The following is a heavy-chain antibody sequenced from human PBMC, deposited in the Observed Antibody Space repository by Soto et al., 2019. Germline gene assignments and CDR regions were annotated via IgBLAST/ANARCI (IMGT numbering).Heavy chain of an antibody. CDR1: GASVSTGAYY. V-gene: IGHV4-31*03. J-gene: IGHJ5*02. Sequence: QVQLQESGPRLVKPSQTLSLTCTVSGASVSTGAYYWGWVRQRPGRGLEWIGYIYESGYTYYNTSLKSRLTISLDGSNNQFSLGLTSVTAADTAVYYCVRAVRHTAMVYPWFDPWGQGTLVTVSS. CDR3: VRAVRHTAMVYPWFDP. CDR2: IYESGYT. D-gene: IGHD5-18*01.